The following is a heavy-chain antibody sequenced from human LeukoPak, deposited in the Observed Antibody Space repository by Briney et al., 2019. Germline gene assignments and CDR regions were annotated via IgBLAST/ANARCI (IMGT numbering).Heavy chain of an antibody. CDR2: IYTSGST. D-gene: IGHD5-12*01. CDR3: ARDRSGRDAFDI. Sequence: PSQTLSLTCTVSGGSISSGSYYWSWIRQPAGKGLEWIGRIYTSGSTNYNASLKSRVTISVDTSKNQFSLKLSSVTAADTAVYYCARDRSGRDAFDIWGQGTMVTVSS. CDR1: GGSISSGSYY. V-gene: IGHV4-61*02. J-gene: IGHJ3*02.